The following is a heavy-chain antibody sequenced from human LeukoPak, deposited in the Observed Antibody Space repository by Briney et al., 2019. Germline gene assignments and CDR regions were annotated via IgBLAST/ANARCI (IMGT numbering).Heavy chain of an antibody. Sequence: GGSLRLSCAASGFTFSSYGMHWVRQAPGKGLEWVAVIWYDGSNKYYADCVKGRFTISRDNSKNTLYLQMNSLRAEDTAVYYCARDGVAAANDYWGQGTLVTVSS. CDR3: ARDGVAAANDY. CDR1: GFTFSSYG. D-gene: IGHD6-13*01. V-gene: IGHV3-33*01. J-gene: IGHJ4*02. CDR2: IWYDGSNK.